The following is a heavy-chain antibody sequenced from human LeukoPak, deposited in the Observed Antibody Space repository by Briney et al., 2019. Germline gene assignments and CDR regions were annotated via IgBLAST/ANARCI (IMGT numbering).Heavy chain of an antibody. Sequence: GGSLRLSCAASGFTFSSYWMSWVRQAPGKGLEWVSNISSSGYTNHYADSVKGRFTISRDNAKDSLYLQMNSLRAEDTAVYYCAREHSGSADYWGQGTLVTVSS. D-gene: IGHD3-22*01. J-gene: IGHJ4*02. CDR2: ISSSGYTN. CDR3: AREHSGSADY. CDR1: GFTFSSYW. V-gene: IGHV3-48*04.